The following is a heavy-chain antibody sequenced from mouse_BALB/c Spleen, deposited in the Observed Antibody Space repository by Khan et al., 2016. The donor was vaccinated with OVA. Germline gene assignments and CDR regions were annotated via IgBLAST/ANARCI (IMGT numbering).Heavy chain of an antibody. D-gene: IGHD2-1*01. J-gene: IGHJ4*01. V-gene: IGHV1S56*01. CDR2: IYPGNVNS. CDR3: ARWGGNFPSYAMDY. CDR1: GYTFTNYY. Sequence: QVQLQQSGPELVKPGASVKISCKASGYTFTNYYIHWVKQRPGQGLEWIGWIYPGNVNSGYNEKFKGKATLTADNSSRTAYMPTSSLTSEDSAVYFCARWGGNFPSYAMDYWGQGTSVTVSS.